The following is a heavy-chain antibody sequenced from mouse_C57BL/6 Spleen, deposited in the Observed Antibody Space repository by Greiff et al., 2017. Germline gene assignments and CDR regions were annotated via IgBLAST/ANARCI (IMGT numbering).Heavy chain of an antibody. D-gene: IGHD2-1*01. CDR3: ARDERDYGNGLYYAMDY. CDR2: ISDGGSYT. V-gene: IGHV5-4*01. CDR1: GFTFSSYA. Sequence: EVKLVESGGGLVKPGGSLKLSCAASGFTFSSYAMSWVRQTPEKRLEWVATISDGGSYTYYPDNVKGRFTISRDNAKHNLYLQMSQLKSEDTAMYYCARDERDYGNGLYYAMDYWGQGTSVTVSS. J-gene: IGHJ4*01.